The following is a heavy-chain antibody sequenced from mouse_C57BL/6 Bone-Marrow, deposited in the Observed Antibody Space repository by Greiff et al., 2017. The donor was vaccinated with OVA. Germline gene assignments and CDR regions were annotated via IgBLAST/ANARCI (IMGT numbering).Heavy chain of an antibody. CDR3: ARLRQLRLPYFDY. D-gene: IGHD3-2*02. V-gene: IGHV1-53*01. CDR2: INPSNGGT. J-gene: IGHJ2*01. CDR1: GYTFTSYW. Sequence: SGTEPVKPGASVKLSCKASGYTFTSYWMHWVKQRPGQGLEWIGNINPSNGGTNYNEKFKSKATLTVDKSSSTAYMQLSSLTSEDSAVYYCARLRQLRLPYFDYWGQGTTLTVSS.